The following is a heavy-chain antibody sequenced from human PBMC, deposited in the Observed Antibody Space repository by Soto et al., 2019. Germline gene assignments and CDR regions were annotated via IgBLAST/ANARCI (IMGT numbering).Heavy chain of an antibody. D-gene: IGHD2-2*01. CDR3: ARPVSTSCYGCWDYYCGMDV. CDR1: GFTFSSYG. Sequence: QVQLVESGGGVVQPGRSLRLSCAASGFTFSSYGMHWVRQAPGKGLEWVAVISYDGSNKYYADSVKGRFTISRDNSKNTLYLQMNSLRAEDTAVYYCARPVSTSCYGCWDYYCGMDVWGQGTTVTVSS. J-gene: IGHJ6*02. CDR2: ISYDGSNK. V-gene: IGHV3-30*03.